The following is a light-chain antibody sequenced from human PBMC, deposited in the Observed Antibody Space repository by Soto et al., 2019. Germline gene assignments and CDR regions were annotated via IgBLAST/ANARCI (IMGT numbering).Light chain of an antibody. Sequence: QSALTQPASLSGSPGQSITISRTGTSSDVGGYNYVSWYQQHPGKAPKLMIYDVSNRPSGVSNRFSGSKSGNTASLTISGLQAEDEADYYCSSYTSRSTLYVFGTGTKVTVL. CDR2: DVS. CDR1: SSDVGGYNY. J-gene: IGLJ1*01. CDR3: SSYTSRSTLYV. V-gene: IGLV2-14*01.